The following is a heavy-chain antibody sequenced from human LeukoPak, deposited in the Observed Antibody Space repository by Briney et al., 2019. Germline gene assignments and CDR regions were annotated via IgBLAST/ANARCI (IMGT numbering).Heavy chain of an antibody. CDR1: GFTFDTYW. CDR2: IKEDGSDK. Sequence: GVSLRLSCAASGFTFDTYWMTWVRQAPGKGLEWVANIKEDGSDKQYVDSVKGRFTISRDNAENSLYLQMNSLRVEDTAVYFCARDPYKHNDYGNYGAFDIWGQGTLVTVSS. D-gene: IGHD4-17*01. CDR3: ARDPYKHNDYGNYGAFDI. V-gene: IGHV3-7*01. J-gene: IGHJ3*02.